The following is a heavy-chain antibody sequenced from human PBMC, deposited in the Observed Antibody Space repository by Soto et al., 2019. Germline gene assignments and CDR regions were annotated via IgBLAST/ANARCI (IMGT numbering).Heavy chain of an antibody. CDR3: ARVTRIVGATTPGSDAFDI. Sequence: SETLSLTCAVYGWSFSGYYWSWIRQPPGKGLEWIGEINHSGSTNYNPSLKSRVTISVDTSKNQFSLKLSSVTAADTAVYYCARVTRIVGATTPGSDAFDIWGQGTMVT. CDR2: INHSGST. CDR1: GWSFSGYY. J-gene: IGHJ3*02. V-gene: IGHV4-34*01. D-gene: IGHD1-26*01.